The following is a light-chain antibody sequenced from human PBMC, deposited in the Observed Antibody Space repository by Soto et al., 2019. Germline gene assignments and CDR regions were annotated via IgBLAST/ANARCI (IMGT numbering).Light chain of an antibody. CDR2: GAA. V-gene: IGKV3-20*01. Sequence: ENVLTQSPGTLSLSPGETATLSCRASQSVTANYLAWYQQKPGKAPRLLIFGAANRATGIPDRISGSGSGTDFTLTISGLEPEDVAVYYCHQYSATPYTFGQGTHLEIK. J-gene: IGKJ2*01. CDR1: QSVTANY. CDR3: HQYSATPYT.